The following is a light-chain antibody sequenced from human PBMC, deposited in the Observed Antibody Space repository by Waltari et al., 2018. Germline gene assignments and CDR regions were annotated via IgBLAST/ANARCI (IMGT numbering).Light chain of an antibody. CDR1: SSDVGGYNF. J-gene: IGLJ3*02. CDR3: RSYGSTNTVV. Sequence: QSALTQPASVSGSPGQSVTISCTGTSSDVGGYNFVSWYQPHPGRAPKLMIYDVTHRPSGVSSRFSSSNSGSTPSLTISGLQAADEAEYYCRSYGSTNTVVFGGGTQRTV. V-gene: IGLV2-14*03. CDR2: DVT.